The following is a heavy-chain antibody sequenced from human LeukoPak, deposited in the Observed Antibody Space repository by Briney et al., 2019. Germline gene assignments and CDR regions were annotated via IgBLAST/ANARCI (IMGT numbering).Heavy chain of an antibody. CDR1: GISLRTSGMG. J-gene: IGHJ4*02. Sequence: SGPALVKPTQTLTLTCTISGISLRTSGMGVAWIRQPPGKDLEWLAVIYWDDEKHYSPALKSRLTIIQDTSNNQAVLIMSNMDPVDTATYYCVRAIVRGVLREFDYWGQGTLVTASS. D-gene: IGHD3-10*01. V-gene: IGHV2-5*02. CDR3: VRAIVRGVLREFDY. CDR2: IYWDDEK.